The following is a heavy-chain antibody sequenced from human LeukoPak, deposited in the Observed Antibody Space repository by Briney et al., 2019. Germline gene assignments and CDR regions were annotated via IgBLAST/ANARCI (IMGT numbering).Heavy chain of an antibody. D-gene: IGHD5-18*01. Sequence: GGSLRLSCAASGFIFSNYNMNGLRQTPGKGLEWLSYISSSSGTIYYADSVKGRFTISGDNAKNSLYLQMNSLRAEDTAVYYCARALGYSYGYAVDYWGQGTLVTVSS. V-gene: IGHV3-48*01. J-gene: IGHJ4*02. CDR1: GFIFSNYN. CDR3: ARALGYSYGYAVDY. CDR2: ISSSSGTI.